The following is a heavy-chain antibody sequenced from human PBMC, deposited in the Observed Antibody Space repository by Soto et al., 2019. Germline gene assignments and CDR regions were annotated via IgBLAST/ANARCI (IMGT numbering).Heavy chain of an antibody. J-gene: IGHJ3*01. D-gene: IGHD3-16*01. CDR3: AHREGDDYVSGNYQDAFYV. CDR2: IYGDDGE. Sequence: SGPTLVNPTQTLTLTCTFSGFSLSSSGVGVGWIRQPPGKALEWLALIYGDDGERYTPSLKTRLTITKDTSKNQVVLTMTNMETVDTATYYCAHREGDDYVSGNYQDAFYVRGQRNTVTV. CDR1: GFSLSSSGVG. V-gene: IGHV2-5*02.